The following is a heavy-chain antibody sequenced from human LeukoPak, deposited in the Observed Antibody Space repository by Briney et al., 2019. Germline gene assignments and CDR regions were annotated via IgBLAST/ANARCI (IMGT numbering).Heavy chain of an antibody. J-gene: IGHJ4*02. CDR2: INSSGSNI. D-gene: IGHD2-2*01. CDR3: ARWRVVPAATYFDY. Sequence: GGSLRLSCAASGFTFSSYEMNWVRQAPGKGLEWVSYINSSGSNIYYADSVKGLFTISRDNAKNTLYLQMNSLRAEDTAVYYCARWRVVPAATYFDYWGQGTLVTVSS. CDR1: GFTFSSYE. V-gene: IGHV3-48*03.